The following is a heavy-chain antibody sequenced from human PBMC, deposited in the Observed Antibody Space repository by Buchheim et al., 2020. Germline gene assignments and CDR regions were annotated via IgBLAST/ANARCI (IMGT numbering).Heavy chain of an antibody. V-gene: IGHV4-61*02. CDR3: ARLPYYYDSSGFYEDV. CDR2: MYTSGST. J-gene: IGHJ6*02. CDR1: GGSISSGSYY. Sequence: QVQLQESGPGLVKPSQTLSLTCTVSGGSISSGSYYWSWIRQPAGKGLEWIGRMYTSGSTNYNPSLKSRVTISVATSKNQFSLKLSSVTAADTAVYYYARLPYYYDSSGFYEDVWGQGTT. D-gene: IGHD3-22*01.